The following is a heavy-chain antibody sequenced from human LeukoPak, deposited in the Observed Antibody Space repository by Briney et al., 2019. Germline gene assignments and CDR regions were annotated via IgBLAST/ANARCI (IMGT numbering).Heavy chain of an antibody. J-gene: IGHJ6*03. D-gene: IGHD1-14*01. Sequence: ASVKVSCKASGYTFTSYGISWVRQAPGQGLEWMGWINPNSGGTNYAQKFQGRVTMTRDTSISTAYMELSRLRSDDTAVYYCARVLTELSYYYYMDVWGKGTTVTVSS. CDR2: INPNSGGT. CDR3: ARVLTELSYYYYMDV. CDR1: GYTFTSYG. V-gene: IGHV1-2*02.